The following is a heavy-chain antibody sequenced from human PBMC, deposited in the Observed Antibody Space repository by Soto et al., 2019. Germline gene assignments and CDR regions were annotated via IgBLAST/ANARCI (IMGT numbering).Heavy chain of an antibody. V-gene: IGHV3-30*18. J-gene: IGHJ6*01. Sequence: AGGSLRLSCSASGFTFSNYGMHWFRQAPGKGLEWMTVISFDGRNKFSADSVKGRFTISRDNSKNTLYLQMNSLRNEDTAVYFCVKDHYGVNSETYSYYGVDVWGQGTTVTVSS. CDR3: VKDHYGVNSETYSYYGVDV. D-gene: IGHD2-8*01. CDR1: GFTFSNYG. CDR2: ISFDGRNK.